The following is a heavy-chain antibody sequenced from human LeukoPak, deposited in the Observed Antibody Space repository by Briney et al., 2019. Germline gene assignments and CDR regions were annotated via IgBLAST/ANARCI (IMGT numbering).Heavy chain of an antibody. V-gene: IGHV4-59*01. CDR3: ARVPRVLIVVVTADDAFDI. J-gene: IGHJ3*02. CDR1: GGSISNYY. CDR2: IYSSGST. D-gene: IGHD2-21*02. Sequence: SETLSLTCTVSGGSISNYYWSWIRQPPGKGLEWIGYIYSSGSTNYNPSLKSRVTISVDTSKIQFSLKLSSVTAADTAVYYCARVPRVLIVVVTADDAFDIWGQGTMVTVSS.